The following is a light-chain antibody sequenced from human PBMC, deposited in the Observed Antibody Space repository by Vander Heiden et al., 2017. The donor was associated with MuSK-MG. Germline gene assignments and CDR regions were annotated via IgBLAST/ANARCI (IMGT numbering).Light chain of an antibody. CDR3: KQYNNWPPLT. CDR2: GAS. J-gene: IGKJ4*01. Sequence: EIVMTQSPATLSVSPGERATLPCRASQSVSSNLAGYQQKPGQAPRLLIYGASTRATGIPARFSGSGSGTEFTLTISSRQSEDFAVYYCKQYNNWPPLTFGGGTKVEIK. CDR1: QSVSSN. V-gene: IGKV3-15*01.